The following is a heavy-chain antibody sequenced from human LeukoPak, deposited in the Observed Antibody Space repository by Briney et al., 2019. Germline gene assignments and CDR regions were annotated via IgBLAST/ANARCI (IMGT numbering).Heavy chain of an antibody. CDR1: GGTFSSYA. Sequence: SVKVSCKASGGTFSSYAISWVRQAPGQGLEWMGGIIPIFGTANYAQKFQGRVTITTDESTSTAYTELSSLRSEDTAVYYCARDRMGYCSGGSCWNFDYWGQGTLVTVSS. V-gene: IGHV1-69*05. J-gene: IGHJ4*02. D-gene: IGHD2-15*01. CDR3: ARDRMGYCSGGSCWNFDY. CDR2: IIPIFGTA.